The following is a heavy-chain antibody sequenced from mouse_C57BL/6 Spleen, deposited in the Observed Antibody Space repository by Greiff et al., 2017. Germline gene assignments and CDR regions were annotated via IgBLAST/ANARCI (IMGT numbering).Heavy chain of an antibody. CDR2: ISSGGSYT. V-gene: IGHV5-6*01. Sequence: EVQGVESGGDLVKPGGSLKLSCAASGFTFSSYGMSWVRQTPDKRLEWVATISSGGSYTYYPDSVKGRFTISRDNAKNTLYLQMSSLNSEDTAMYYCARHETTVIDYYAMDYWGQGTSVTVSS. CDR1: GFTFSSYG. D-gene: IGHD1-1*01. J-gene: IGHJ4*01. CDR3: ARHETTVIDYYAMDY.